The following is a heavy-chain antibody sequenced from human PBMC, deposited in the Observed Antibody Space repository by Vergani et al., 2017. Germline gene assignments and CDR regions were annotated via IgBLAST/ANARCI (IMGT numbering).Heavy chain of an antibody. V-gene: IGHV1-46*03. Sequence: QVQLVQSGAEVKKPGASVKVSCKASGYAFTNYYLHWVRQASGQRLEWLGLINPSGGTTSYAQKFKGRVTMTRDTSTNTVYRELSSLRSEDTAVYYCATGVLTGYFYFNYWGQGTLVTVSS. CDR2: INPSGGTT. D-gene: IGHD3-9*01. CDR1: GYAFTNYY. J-gene: IGHJ4*02. CDR3: ATGVLTGYFYFNY.